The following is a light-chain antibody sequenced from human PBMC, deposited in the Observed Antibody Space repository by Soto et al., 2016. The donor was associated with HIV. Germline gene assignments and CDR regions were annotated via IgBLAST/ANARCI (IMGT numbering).Light chain of an antibody. CDR1: QSISTY. CDR3: QQSSRTPRT. Sequence: DIQMTQSPPSLSLSIGDRVTITCRASQSISTYLNWYQQKPGRAPKLLISAASSLQSGVPSRFSGRGSGTDFTLTISSLQHDDLATYYCQQSSRTPRTFGQGTKVEIK. V-gene: IGKV1-39*01. CDR2: AAS. J-gene: IGKJ1*01.